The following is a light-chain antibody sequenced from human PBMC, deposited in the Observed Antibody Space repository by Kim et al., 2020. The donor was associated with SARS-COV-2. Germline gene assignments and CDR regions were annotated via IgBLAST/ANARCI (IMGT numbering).Light chain of an antibody. Sequence: SAAVGDRVTITCRTSQSINSRLAWYQQKPGKAPKLLIYKASSLESGVPSRFSGSGSGTEFTLTISSLQPDDFATYYCQQYDSWWTFGQGTKVDIK. CDR1: QSINSR. CDR3: QQYDSWWT. CDR2: KAS. J-gene: IGKJ1*01. V-gene: IGKV1-5*03.